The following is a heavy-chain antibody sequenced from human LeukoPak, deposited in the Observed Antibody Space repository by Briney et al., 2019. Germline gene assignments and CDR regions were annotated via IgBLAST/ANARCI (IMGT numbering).Heavy chain of an antibody. D-gene: IGHD4-23*01. CDR3: ARYTVVGVLGYGY. CDR1: GGSISSSSYY. J-gene: IGHJ4*02. CDR2: IYYSGST. Sequence: PSETLSLTCTVSGGSISSSSYYWGWIRQPPGKGLEWIGSIYYSGSTYYNPSLKSRVTISVDTSKNQFSLKLSSVTAADTAVYYCARYTVVGVLGYGYWGQGTLVTVSS. V-gene: IGHV4-39*01.